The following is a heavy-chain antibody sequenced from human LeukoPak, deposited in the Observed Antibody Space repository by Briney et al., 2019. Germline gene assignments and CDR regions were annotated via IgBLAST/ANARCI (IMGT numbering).Heavy chain of an antibody. J-gene: IGHJ3*02. D-gene: IGHD3-9*01. V-gene: IGHV4-59*12. Sequence: SETLSLTCTVSGGSISSYYWSWIRQPPGKGLEWIGYIYDSGSTNYNPSLKSRVTISVDTSKNQFSLKLSSVTAADTAVYYCARRWRYFDWLSSKQNAFDIWGQGTMVTVSS. CDR1: GGSISSYY. CDR3: ARRWRYFDWLSSKQNAFDI. CDR2: IYDSGST.